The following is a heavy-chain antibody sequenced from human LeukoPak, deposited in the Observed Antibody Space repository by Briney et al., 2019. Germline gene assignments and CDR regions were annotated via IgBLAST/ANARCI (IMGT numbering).Heavy chain of an antibody. V-gene: IGHV4-38-2*02. CDR2: IYHSGST. Sequence: SETLSLTCTVSGGSITTYFWGWIRQPPGKGLEWIGSIYHSGSTYYNPSLKSRVTISVDTSKNQFSLKLSSVTAADTAVYYCARYGSPPSPFDYWGQGTLVTVSS. J-gene: IGHJ4*02. D-gene: IGHD6-13*01. CDR3: ARYGSPPSPFDY. CDR1: GGSITTYF.